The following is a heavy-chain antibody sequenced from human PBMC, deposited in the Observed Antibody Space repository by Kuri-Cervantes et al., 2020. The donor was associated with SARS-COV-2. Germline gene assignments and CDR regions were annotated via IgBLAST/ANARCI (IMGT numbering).Heavy chain of an antibody. CDR2: ISYDGSNK. V-gene: IGHV3-30*18. J-gene: IGHJ4*02. D-gene: IGHD3-22*01. Sequence: GSLRLSCAASGFNFSRTDMHWVRQAPGKGLEWVAVISYDGSNKYYADSVKGRFTISRDNSKNTLYLQMNSLRAEDTAVYYCAKDLGGYVGYWGQGTLVTVSS. CDR3: AKDLGGYVGY. CDR1: GFNFSRTD.